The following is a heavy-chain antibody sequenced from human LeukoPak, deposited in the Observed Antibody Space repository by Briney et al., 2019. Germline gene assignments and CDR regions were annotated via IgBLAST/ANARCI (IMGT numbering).Heavy chain of an antibody. V-gene: IGHV5-10-1*01. CDR2: IDPSDSYT. J-gene: IGHJ6*04. CDR1: GYSFTSYW. Sequence: GESLRISCKGSGYSFTSYWISWVRQMPGKGLEWMGRIDPSDSYTNYSPSFQGHVTISADKSLNTAYLQWSSLRASDTAMYYCARRSGYYYGMDVWGKGTTVTVSS. CDR3: ARRSGYYYGMDV.